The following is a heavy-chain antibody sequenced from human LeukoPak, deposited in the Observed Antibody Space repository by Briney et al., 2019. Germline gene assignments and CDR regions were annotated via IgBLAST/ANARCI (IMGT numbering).Heavy chain of an antibody. Sequence: SETLSLTCTVSGGSISSYYWSWIRQPPGKGLEWIGYIYYSGSTNYSPSLKSRVTISVDTSKNQFSLKLSSVTAADTAVYYCARDGPPDILTGTYYGMDVWGKGTTVTVSS. D-gene: IGHD3-9*01. V-gene: IGHV4-59*01. CDR3: ARDGPPDILTGTYYGMDV. CDR1: GGSISSYY. CDR2: IYYSGST. J-gene: IGHJ6*04.